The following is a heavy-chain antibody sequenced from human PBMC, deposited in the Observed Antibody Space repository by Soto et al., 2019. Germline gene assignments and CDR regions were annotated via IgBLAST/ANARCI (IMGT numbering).Heavy chain of an antibody. D-gene: IGHD4-17*01. CDR3: VRQHPLDSGAYSN. CDR1: GVSFRSFL. V-gene: IGHV5-51*01. J-gene: IGHJ4*02. Sequence: ESLKISCKGSGVSFRSFLNDLVRQVPGKGLEMAVVHYSRDSVTRYNAPCQGPLPISPNQRINTAYLQSSSLNGSDTAILYFVRQHPLDSGAYSNWGQGTMVTVSS. CDR2: YSRDSVT.